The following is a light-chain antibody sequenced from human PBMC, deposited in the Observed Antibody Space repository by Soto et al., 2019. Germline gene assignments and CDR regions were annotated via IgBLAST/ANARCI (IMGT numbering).Light chain of an antibody. V-gene: IGLV2-14*01. Sequence: QSALTQPASVSGSPGQSITISCTGTSSDVGGYNYVSLYQQHPGKAPKLMIYEVSHRPSGVSTRFSGSKSGNTASLTISGLQAEDEADYYCSSYTSSSTLGGVFGGGTKLTVL. CDR2: EVS. J-gene: IGLJ2*01. CDR1: SSDVGGYNY. CDR3: SSYTSSSTLGGV.